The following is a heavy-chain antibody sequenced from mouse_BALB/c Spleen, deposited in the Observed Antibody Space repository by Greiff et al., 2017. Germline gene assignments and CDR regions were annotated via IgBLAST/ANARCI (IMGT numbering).Heavy chain of an antibody. CDR2: IWAGGST. V-gene: IGHV2-9*02. CDR3: ARDPDPYYYGSSPAWFAY. J-gene: IGHJ3*01. CDR1: GFSLTSYG. D-gene: IGHD1-1*01. Sequence: VKLQESGPGLVAPSQSLSITCTVSGFSLTSYGVHWVRQPPGKGLEWLGVIWAGGSTNYNSALMSRLSISKDNSKSQVFLKMNSLQTDDTAMYYCARDPDPYYYGSSPAWFAYWGQGTLVTVSA.